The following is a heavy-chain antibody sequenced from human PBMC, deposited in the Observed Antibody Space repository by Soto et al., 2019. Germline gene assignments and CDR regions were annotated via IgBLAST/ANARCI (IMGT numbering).Heavy chain of an antibody. CDR3: ARVDVVVTAIRSGWFDP. CDR2: IYYSGST. CDR1: GGSISSGDYY. V-gene: IGHV4-30-4*01. J-gene: IGHJ5*02. Sequence: QVQLQESGPGLVKPSQTLSLTCTVSGGSISSGDYYWSWIRQPPGKGLEWIGYIYYSGSTYYNPSLKSRVTISVDTSKNQFSLKLGSVTAADTAVYYCARVDVVVTAIRSGWFDPWGQGTLVTVSS. D-gene: IGHD2-21*02.